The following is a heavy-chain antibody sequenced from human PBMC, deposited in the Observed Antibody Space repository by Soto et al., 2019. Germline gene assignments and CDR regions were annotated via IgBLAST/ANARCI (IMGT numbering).Heavy chain of an antibody. CDR3: ASLSGVLRLFAY. CDR2: FDPEDGET. V-gene: IGHV1-24*01. Sequence: GASVKVSCKVSGYTLTELSMHWVRQAPGKGLEWMGGFDPEDGETIYAQKFQGRVTMTEDTSTDTAYTELSSLRSEDTAVYYCASLSGVLRLFAYWGQGTLVTVSS. D-gene: IGHD5-12*01. J-gene: IGHJ4*02. CDR1: GYTLTELS.